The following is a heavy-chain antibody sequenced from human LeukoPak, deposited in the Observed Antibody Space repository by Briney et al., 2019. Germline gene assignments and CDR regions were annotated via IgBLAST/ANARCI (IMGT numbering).Heavy chain of an antibody. CDR2: IIPIFGTA. CDR3: ARDLDIVGATEGGGLDY. CDR1: RDTFSSYA. Sequence: SVKVSCKASRDTFSSYAISWVRQAPGQGLEWMGGIIPIFGTANYAQKFQGRVTITTDESTSTAYMELSSLRSEDTAVYYCARDLDIVGATEGGGLDYWGQGTLVTVSS. V-gene: IGHV1-69*05. D-gene: IGHD1-26*01. J-gene: IGHJ4*02.